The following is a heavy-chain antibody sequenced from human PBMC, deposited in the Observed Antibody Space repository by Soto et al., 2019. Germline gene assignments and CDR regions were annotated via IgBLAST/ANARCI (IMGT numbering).Heavy chain of an antibody. J-gene: IGHJ4*02. CDR2: IYWDDDK. V-gene: IGHV2-5*02. CDR1: GFSLSTSGVG. D-gene: IGHD1-7*01. Sequence: SGPTLVNPTQTLTLTCTFSGFSLSTSGVGVGWIRQPPGKALEWLALIYWDDDKRYSPSLKSRLTITKDTSKNQVVLTMTNMDPVDTATFYCAHTRRGGNYDLHPYFDYWGQGTLVTVSS. CDR3: AHTRRGGNYDLHPYFDY.